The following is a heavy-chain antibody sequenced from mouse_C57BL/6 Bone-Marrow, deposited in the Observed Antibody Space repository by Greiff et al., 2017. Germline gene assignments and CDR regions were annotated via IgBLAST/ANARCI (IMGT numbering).Heavy chain of an antibody. CDR2: IWWDDDK. CDR1: GFSLSTFGMG. Sequence: QVTLKVCGPGILQPSQTLSLTCSFSGFSLSTFGMGVGWIRQPSGKGLEWLAHIWWDDDKYYNPALKSRLTISKNTSKTQVFLKIANVDTADTATYYCAYYYGSSSYYFDYWGQGTTLTVSS. CDR3: AYYYGSSSYYFDY. D-gene: IGHD1-1*01. V-gene: IGHV8-8*01. J-gene: IGHJ2*01.